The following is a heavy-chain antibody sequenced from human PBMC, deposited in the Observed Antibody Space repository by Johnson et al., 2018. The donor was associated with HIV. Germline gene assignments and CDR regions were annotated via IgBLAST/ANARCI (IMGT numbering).Heavy chain of an antibody. J-gene: IGHJ3*02. V-gene: IGHV3-7*03. CDR1: GFTFDDYG. D-gene: IGHD1-20*01. CDR2: IKQDGSEK. CDR3: ARVRPYNWNDVHAFDI. Sequence: VLLVESGGGVVRPGGSLRLSCAASGFTFDDYGMSWVRQAPGKGLEWVANIKQDGSEKYYVDSVKGRFTISRDNAKNSLYLQMNSLRAEDTAVYYCARVRPYNWNDVHAFDIWGQGTMVTVSS.